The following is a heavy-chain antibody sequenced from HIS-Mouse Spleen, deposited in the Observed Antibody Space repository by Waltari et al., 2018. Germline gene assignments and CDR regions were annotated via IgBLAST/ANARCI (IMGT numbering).Heavy chain of an antibody. CDR1: GGSISSSSYY. Sequence: QLQLQESGPGLVKPSETLSLTCTVSGGSISSSSYYWGWIRQPPGKGLEWIGRIYYSGRTYYTPSLKSRVTISVDTSKNQFSLKLSSVTAADTAVYYCAREIPYSSSWYDWYFDLWGRGTLVTVSS. CDR2: IYYSGRT. D-gene: IGHD6-13*01. J-gene: IGHJ2*01. V-gene: IGHV4-39*07. CDR3: AREIPYSSSWYDWYFDL.